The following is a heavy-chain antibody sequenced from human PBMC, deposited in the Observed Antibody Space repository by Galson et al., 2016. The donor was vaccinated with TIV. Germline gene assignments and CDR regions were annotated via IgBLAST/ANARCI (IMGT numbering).Heavy chain of an antibody. Sequence: SVKVSCKASGDIXXYHYINWVRQAPGQGLEWMGLIDPTGGGTTYAQNLQGRVTMTRDTSTSTFYVELSSLISDDTAVYYCATVRACGGDWYYTDYWGQGTLVTVSS. CDR3: ATVRACGGDWYYTDY. D-gene: IGHD2-21*02. J-gene: IGHJ4*02. CDR2: IDPTGGGT. V-gene: IGHV1-46*01. CDR1: GDIXXYHY.